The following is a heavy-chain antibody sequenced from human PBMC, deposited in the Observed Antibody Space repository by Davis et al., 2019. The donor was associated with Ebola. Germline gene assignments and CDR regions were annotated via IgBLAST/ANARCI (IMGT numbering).Heavy chain of an antibody. V-gene: IGHV3-7*01. CDR1: GFTFSSYW. J-gene: IGHJ6*02. CDR2: INQDGSEK. CDR3: ARGGGYGGYGMDV. Sequence: GESLKISCAASGFTFSSYWMSWVRQAPGKGLEWVANINQDGSEKYYVDSVKGRFTISRDNAKNSLYLQMNSLRAADTAVYYCARGGGYGGYGMDVWGQGTTVTVSS. D-gene: IGHD6-25*01.